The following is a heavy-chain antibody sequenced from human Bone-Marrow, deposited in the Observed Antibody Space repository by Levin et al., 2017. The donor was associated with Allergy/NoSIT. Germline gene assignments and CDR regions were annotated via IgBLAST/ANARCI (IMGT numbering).Heavy chain of an antibody. J-gene: IGHJ4*02. Sequence: ETLSLTCAASGFAFSNYWMHWVRQAPGKGLVWVSRINRGGTSTTYADSVKGRFTISRDNAKNTLYLQMSSLRAEDTAVYYCARDPFAYNFGSGSYLDYWGQGTLVSVSS. CDR2: INRGGTST. CDR1: GFAFSNYW. CDR3: ARDPFAYNFGSGSYLDY. V-gene: IGHV3-74*01. D-gene: IGHD3-10*01.